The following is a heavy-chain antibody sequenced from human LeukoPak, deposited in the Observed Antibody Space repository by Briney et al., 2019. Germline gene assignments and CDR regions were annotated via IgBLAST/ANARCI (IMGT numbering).Heavy chain of an antibody. Sequence: PGGSLRLSCAASGFTFSSYAMHWVRQAPGKGLEWVAVISYDGCNKYYADSVKGRFTISRDNSKNTLYLQMNSLRAEDTAVYYCARRGVTVVTPAAFDIWGQGTMVTVSS. CDR3: ARRGVTVVTPAAFDI. J-gene: IGHJ3*02. D-gene: IGHD4-23*01. CDR2: ISYDGCNK. CDR1: GFTFSSYA. V-gene: IGHV3-30*04.